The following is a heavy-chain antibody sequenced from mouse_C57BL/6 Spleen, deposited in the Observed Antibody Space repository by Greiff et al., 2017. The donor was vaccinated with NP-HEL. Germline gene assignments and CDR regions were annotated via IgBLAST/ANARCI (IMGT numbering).Heavy chain of an antibody. D-gene: IGHD1-1*01. CDR1: GYTFTSYW. V-gene: IGHV1-55*01. CDR3: ARESYYYGSGFAY. Sequence: VQLQQPGAELVKPGASVKMSCKASGYTFTSYWITWVKQRPGQGLEWIGDIYPGSGSTNYNEKFKSKATLTVDTSSSTAYMQLSSLTSEDSAVYYCARESYYYGSGFAYWGQGTLVTVSA. J-gene: IGHJ3*01. CDR2: IYPGSGST.